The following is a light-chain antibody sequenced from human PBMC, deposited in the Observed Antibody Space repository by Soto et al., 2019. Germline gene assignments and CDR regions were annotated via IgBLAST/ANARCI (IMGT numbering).Light chain of an antibody. J-gene: IGKJ5*01. Sequence: DIQVTQSPSSVSASVGDRVTITCRASQDLRKWLAWYQQKPGKAPNLLVYEATILQSGVPSRFSGRGSRTDFTLTTSNLQPEDFGTYYCQQANSLPITFAQGTRLEIK. CDR3: QQANSLPIT. CDR2: EAT. V-gene: IGKV1-12*01. CDR1: QDLRKW.